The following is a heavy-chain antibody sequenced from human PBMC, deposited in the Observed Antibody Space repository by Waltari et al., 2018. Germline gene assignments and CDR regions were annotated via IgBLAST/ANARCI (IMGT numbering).Heavy chain of an antibody. V-gene: IGHV4-4*02. J-gene: IGHJ4*02. Sequence: QLQLQQSGPGLVKPSEFLSLTCTVSGDSMSSSYWWSWVRQSPKKGREWIGQINRSGRTHYHPTFESRVIVSIDSSNNQFSLKLLSATAADTAVYYCARDRGRGIYLDTWGQGTLVTVSP. D-gene: IGHD2-15*01. CDR2: INRSGRT. CDR1: GDSMSSSYW. CDR3: ARDRGRGIYLDT.